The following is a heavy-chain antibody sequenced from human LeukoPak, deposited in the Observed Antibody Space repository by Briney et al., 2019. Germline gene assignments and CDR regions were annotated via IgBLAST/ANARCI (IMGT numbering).Heavy chain of an antibody. D-gene: IGHD4-4*01. CDR3: ARGDSNYSEFDY. J-gene: IGHJ4*02. Sequence: ASVKVSCKASGYTFTSYGISWVRQAPGQGLEWMGWISAYNGNTNYAQKLQGRVTMTTDTSTSTAYMELRRLRSDDPAVYYCARGDSNYSEFDYWGQGTLVTVSS. V-gene: IGHV1-18*01. CDR1: GYTFTSYG. CDR2: ISAYNGNT.